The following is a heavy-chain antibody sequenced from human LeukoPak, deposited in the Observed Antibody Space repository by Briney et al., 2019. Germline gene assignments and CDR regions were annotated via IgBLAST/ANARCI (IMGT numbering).Heavy chain of an antibody. Sequence: SETLSLTCVVSGGSVSGYYWGWIRQPPGRGLEWIGYVYYSGSTNYNPSFKSRITISVDTSRNQFSLQLSSVTAADTAAYYCARIHRYCSGGACYVLDNWGQGTLVAVSS. CDR3: ARIHRYCSGGACYVLDN. CDR1: GGSVSGYY. CDR2: VYYSGST. J-gene: IGHJ4*02. V-gene: IGHV4-59*02. D-gene: IGHD2-15*01.